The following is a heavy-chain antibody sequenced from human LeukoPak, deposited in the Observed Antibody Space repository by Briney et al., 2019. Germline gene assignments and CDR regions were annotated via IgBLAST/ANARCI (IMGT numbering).Heavy chain of an antibody. J-gene: IGHJ3*02. V-gene: IGHV1-24*01. CDR1: GYIFTELS. D-gene: IGHD3-10*01. CDR3: ATRLPKEALAQLGI. CDR2: FDPEDGET. Sequence: ASVTVSCKVSGYIFTELSLHWVRQAPGKGLEWMGGFDPEDGETIYAQKFQGRVTMTEDTSTDTAYMELSSLRSEDTAVYYCATRLPKEALAQLGIWGQGTMVTVSS.